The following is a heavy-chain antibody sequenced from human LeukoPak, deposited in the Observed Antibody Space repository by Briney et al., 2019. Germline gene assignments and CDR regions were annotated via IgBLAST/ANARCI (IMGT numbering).Heavy chain of an antibody. J-gene: IGHJ4*02. D-gene: IGHD4-23*01. CDR3: ARTDYGGNCDY. CDR2: IYSSGST. V-gene: IGHV4-38-2*01. Sequence: PSETLSLTCAVSGYSISSGYYWGWIRQPAGKGLEWIGRIYSSGSTNYNPSLKSRVTMSVDTSKNQFSLKLSSVTAADTAVYYCARTDYGGNCDYWGQGTLVTVSS. CDR1: GYSISSGYY.